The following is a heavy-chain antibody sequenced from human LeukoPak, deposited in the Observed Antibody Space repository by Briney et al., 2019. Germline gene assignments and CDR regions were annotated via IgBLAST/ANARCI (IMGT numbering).Heavy chain of an antibody. V-gene: IGHV5-51*01. CDR2: IYPGDSDT. CDR1: GYSFTSYW. CDR3: ARYVVHDRAVAGTSALGY. Sequence: GESLKISCKGSGYSFTSYWIGWVRQMPGKGLEWMGIIYPGDSDTRYSPSFQGQVTISADKSISTASLQWSSLKASDTAMYYCARYVVHDRAVAGTSALGYWGQGTLVTVSP. D-gene: IGHD6-19*01. J-gene: IGHJ4*02.